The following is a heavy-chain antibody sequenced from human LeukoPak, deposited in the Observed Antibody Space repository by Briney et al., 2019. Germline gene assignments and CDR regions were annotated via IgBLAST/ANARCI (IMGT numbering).Heavy chain of an antibody. CDR1: GFTVSSNY. D-gene: IGHD6-13*01. Sequence: GGSLRLSCAASGFTVSSNYMSWVRQAPGKGLEWVSVIYSGGSTYYADSVKGRFTISRDNSKNTLYLQMNSLRAEDTAVYYCARAGRSWYGEKGFYFDYWGQGTLVTVSS. CDR3: ARAGRSWYGEKGFYFDY. CDR2: IYSGGST. V-gene: IGHV3-66*02. J-gene: IGHJ4*02.